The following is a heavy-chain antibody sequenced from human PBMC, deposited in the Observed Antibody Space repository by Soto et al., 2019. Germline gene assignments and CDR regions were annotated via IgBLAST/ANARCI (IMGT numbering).Heavy chain of an antibody. CDR2: LIGGHYGT. Sequence: SLRLSCTASGFTLQNYAMAWVRQAPGKGLEWVSTLIGGHYGTAYSYSVKGRFTVSRDNSKNCLYLQMNSLGVEDTAMYFCAKGKSTGDIDWLDPWGQGSLVAVSS. CDR1: GFTLQNYA. V-gene: IGHV3-23*01. CDR3: AKGKSTGDIDWLDP. J-gene: IGHJ5*02. D-gene: IGHD3-10*01.